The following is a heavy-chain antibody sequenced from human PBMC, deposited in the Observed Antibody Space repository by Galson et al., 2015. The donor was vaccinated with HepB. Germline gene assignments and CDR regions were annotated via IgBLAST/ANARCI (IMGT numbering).Heavy chain of an antibody. CDR1: GYTSTSYG. Sequence: SVKVSCKASGYTSTSYGISWVRQAPGQGLEWMGWISTYNGNTNYAQKLQGRVTMTTDTSTSTAYMELRSLRSDDTAVFYCARNVGGYGDAFDYWGQGTLVTVSS. CDR3: ARNVGGYGDAFDY. CDR2: ISTYNGNT. J-gene: IGHJ4*02. D-gene: IGHD4-17*01. V-gene: IGHV1-18*01.